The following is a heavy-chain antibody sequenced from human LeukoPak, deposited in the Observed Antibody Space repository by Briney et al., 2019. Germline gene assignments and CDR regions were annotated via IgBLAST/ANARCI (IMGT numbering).Heavy chain of an antibody. Sequence: GASVKVSCKASGYTFTCYYMHWVRQAPGQGLEWMGWINPNSGGTNYAQKFQGRVTMTRDTSISTAYMELSRLRSDDTAVYYCARGSGSYYEAVDYWGQGTLVTVSS. CDR1: GYTFTCYY. D-gene: IGHD1-26*01. CDR2: INPNSGGT. CDR3: ARGSGSYYEAVDY. J-gene: IGHJ4*02. V-gene: IGHV1-2*02.